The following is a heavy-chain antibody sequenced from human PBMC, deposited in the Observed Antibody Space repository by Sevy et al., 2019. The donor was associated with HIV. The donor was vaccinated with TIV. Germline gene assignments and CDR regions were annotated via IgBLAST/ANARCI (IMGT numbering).Heavy chain of an antibody. CDR1: GFTFSSYA. CDR2: ISGSGGST. CDR3: AKEGIAPGWLH. D-gene: IGHD6-25*01. J-gene: IGHJ4*02. V-gene: IGHV3-23*01. Sequence: GGSLRLSCAASGFTFSSYAMSWVRQAPGKGLEWVSAISGSGGSTYYANSVKGRFTISRDNSKNTLYLQRNSLRAEDTAVYYCAKEGIAPGWLHWGQGTLVTVSS.